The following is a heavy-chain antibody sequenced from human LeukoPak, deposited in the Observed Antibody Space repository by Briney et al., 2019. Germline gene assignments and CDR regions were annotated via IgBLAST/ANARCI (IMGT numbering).Heavy chain of an antibody. D-gene: IGHD6-13*01. CDR1: GFTFRSYE. V-gene: IGHV3-48*03. CDR2: ISSSGITI. CDR3: ARDGGDPYSSRRYYFDY. J-gene: IGHJ4*02. Sequence: PGGSLRLSCAASGFTFRSYEMSWVRQAPGKGLEWVSYISSSGITIYYADSVKGRFTISRDNAKDSLYLQMNSLRAEDTAVYYCARDGGDPYSSRRYYFDYWGQGTLVTVSS.